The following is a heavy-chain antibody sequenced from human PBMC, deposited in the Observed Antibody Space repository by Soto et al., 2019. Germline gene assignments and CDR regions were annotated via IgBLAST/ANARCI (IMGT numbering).Heavy chain of an antibody. CDR3: ARDYGSGSYYSPGYYYYYYMDV. CDR2: INAGNGNT. J-gene: IGHJ6*03. Sequence: SCQASGFTVSSNYMSWVRQAPGQRLEWMGWINAGNGNTKYSQKFQGRVTITRDTSASTAYMELSSLRSEDTAVYYCARDYGSGSYYSPGYYYYYYMDVWGKGTTVTVSS. V-gene: IGHV1-3*01. CDR1: GFTVSSNY. D-gene: IGHD3-10*01.